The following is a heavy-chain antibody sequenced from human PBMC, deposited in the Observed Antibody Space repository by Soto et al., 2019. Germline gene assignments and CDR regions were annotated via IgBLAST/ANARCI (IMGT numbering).Heavy chain of an antibody. Sequence: QVQLQESGPRLVKPSETLSLTCSVSDSSMSPYYWTWFRQAPGKGLEWIGHLLYRGTATYNPALQGRVTISLYTSKKQVSLQLSSVIAADTAGYYCAREKDFILGGYAFGYWGPGTLVTVSS. CDR3: AREKDFILGGYAFGY. V-gene: IGHV4-59*01. J-gene: IGHJ3*01. D-gene: IGHD1-26*01. CDR1: DSSMSPYY. CDR2: LLYRGTA.